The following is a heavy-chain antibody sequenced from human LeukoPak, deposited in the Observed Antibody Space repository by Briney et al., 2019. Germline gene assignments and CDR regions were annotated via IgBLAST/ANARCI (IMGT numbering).Heavy chain of an antibody. D-gene: IGHD1-26*01. CDR1: GFTFSTYA. V-gene: IGHV3-23*01. CDR2: LSASGGGT. Sequence: GGSLRLSCAASGFTFSTYAMSRVRQAPGKGLEWVSSLSASGGGTNDADSVKGRFTISRDNSRNTLYPQMNSLRAEDAAVYYCAKRSSGSYFNWGQGTLVTVSS. J-gene: IGHJ4*02. CDR3: AKRSSGSYFN.